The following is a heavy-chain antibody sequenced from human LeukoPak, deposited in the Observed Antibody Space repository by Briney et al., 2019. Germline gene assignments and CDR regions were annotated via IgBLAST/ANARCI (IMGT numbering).Heavy chain of an antibody. CDR1: GFTFSDYY. V-gene: IGHV3-11*01. Sequence: PGGSLRLSCAASGFTFSDYYMSWIRQAPGKGLEWVSYISRSGSTIYYADSVKGRFTISRDNSKNTLSLQMNSLRAEDTAVYYCARDTYYYGSGSYPDYWGQGTLVTVSS. CDR3: ARDTYYYGSGSYPDY. CDR2: ISRSGSTI. J-gene: IGHJ4*02. D-gene: IGHD3-10*01.